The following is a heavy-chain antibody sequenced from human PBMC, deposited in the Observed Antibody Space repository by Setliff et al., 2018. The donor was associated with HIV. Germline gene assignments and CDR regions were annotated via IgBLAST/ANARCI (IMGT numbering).Heavy chain of an antibody. CDR2: ISGSGDST. CDR3: AKTLPTLYPPHDYYFAMDV. D-gene: IGHD2-15*01. J-gene: IGHJ6*02. Sequence: GGSLRLSCAASGFTFSSSWMTWVRQAPGKGLEWVSVISGSGDSTFYADSLKGRFTISRDNSKNTLYLQMNSLRAEDTAVYYCAKTLPTLYPPHDYYFAMDVWGQGTTVTVSS. V-gene: IGHV3-23*01. CDR1: GFTFSSSW.